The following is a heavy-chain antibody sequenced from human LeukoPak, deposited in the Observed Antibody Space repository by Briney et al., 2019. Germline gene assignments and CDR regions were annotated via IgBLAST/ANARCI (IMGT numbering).Heavy chain of an antibody. CDR3: ARGRYLPLYFDY. J-gene: IGHJ4*02. CDR1: GGSFSGYY. D-gene: IGHD3-16*02. V-gene: IGHV4-34*01. CDR2: INHSGST. Sequence: SETLSLTCAVYGGSFSGYYWSWIRQPPGKGLEWIGEINHSGSTNYNPSLRSRVTISLDTSKNQFSLKLSSVTAADTAVFYCARGRYLPLYFDYWGQGTLVTVSS.